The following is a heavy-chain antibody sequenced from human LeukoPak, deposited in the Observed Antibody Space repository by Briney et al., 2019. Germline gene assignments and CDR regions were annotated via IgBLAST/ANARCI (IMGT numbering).Heavy chain of an antibody. CDR2: IWYDGSNK. V-gene: IGHV3-30*02. CDR1: GFTFSSYG. Sequence: GGSLRLSCAASGFTFSSYGMHWVRQAPGKGLEWVAVIWYDGSNKYYADSVKGRFTISRDNSKNTLYLQMNSLRAEDTAVYYCAKEGGSGAFDIWGQGTMVTVSS. J-gene: IGHJ3*02. D-gene: IGHD1-26*01. CDR3: AKEGGSGAFDI.